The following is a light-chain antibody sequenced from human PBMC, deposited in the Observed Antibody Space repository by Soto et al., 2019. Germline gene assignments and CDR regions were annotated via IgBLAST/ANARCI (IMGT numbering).Light chain of an antibody. CDR2: GAS. V-gene: IGKV1-12*01. CDR1: QNVSTW. Sequence: DIQITQSPSSVSASVGDRVTVTCRASQNVSTWLTWYQQTPGKAPNLLIYGASTLQRAVPSRFSGSGSGTEFTLTISSLQPEDFAIYFCQQGSRFPFTFGPGTRVDFK. J-gene: IGKJ3*01. CDR3: QQGSRFPFT.